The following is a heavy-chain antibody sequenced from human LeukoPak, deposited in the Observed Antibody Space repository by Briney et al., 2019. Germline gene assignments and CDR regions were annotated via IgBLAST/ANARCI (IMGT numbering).Heavy chain of an antibody. CDR2: IYTSGST. CDR3: ARGETIFLGRFDP. Sequence: SETLSLTCTVSGGSISSYYWSWIRQPPGKGLEWIGYIYTSGSTNYNPSLKSRVTISVDTSKNQFSLKLSSVTAADTAVYYCARGETIFLGRFDPWGQGTLVTVS. D-gene: IGHD3-3*01. V-gene: IGHV4-4*09. CDR1: GGSISSYY. J-gene: IGHJ5*02.